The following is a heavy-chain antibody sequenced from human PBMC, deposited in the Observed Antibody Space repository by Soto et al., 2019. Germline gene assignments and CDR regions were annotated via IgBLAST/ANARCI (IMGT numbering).Heavy chain of an antibody. D-gene: IGHD6-19*01. Sequence: QVQLVQSGAEVKKPGSSVKVSCKASGGTFSSYTISWVRQAPGQGLEWMGRIIPILGRANYAQKFQGRVTITADKSTCTAYMELSSLRSEDTAVYYCAAGYSSGWSFAYWGQGTLVHVSS. J-gene: IGHJ4*02. CDR1: GGTFSSYT. CDR3: AAGYSSGWSFAY. CDR2: IIPILGRA. V-gene: IGHV1-69*02.